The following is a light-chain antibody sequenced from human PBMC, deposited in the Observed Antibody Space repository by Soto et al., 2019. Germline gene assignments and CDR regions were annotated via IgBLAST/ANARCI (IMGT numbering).Light chain of an antibody. CDR3: QHYDSSQYT. CDR2: GAS. V-gene: IGKV3-20*01. Sequence: EIVLTQSPGTLSLSPGERATLPCRASQSVSSSYLAWYQQRPGQAPRLLLYGASSRVTGTPDRFSGSGSGTDFTLTISRLEPEDFAVYYCQHYDSSQYTFGQGTKLEIK. CDR1: QSVSSSY. J-gene: IGKJ2*01.